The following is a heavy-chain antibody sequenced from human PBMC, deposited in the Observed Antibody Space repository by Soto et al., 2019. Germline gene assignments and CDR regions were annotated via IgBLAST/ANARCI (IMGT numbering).Heavy chain of an antibody. CDR3: APGPYCSGGNCYPDDWFDP. J-gene: IGHJ5*02. Sequence: QVQLVQSGAEVKKPGSSVKVSCKASGGTFSSYAVMWVRQAPGQGLEWMGGIIPIFATTNYAQKFQGRVTITADESTSTAYMELSSLRSEDTAVYYCAPGPYCSGGNCYPDDWFDPWGQGTLVTVSS. CDR2: IIPIFATT. V-gene: IGHV1-69*12. D-gene: IGHD2-15*01. CDR1: GGTFSSYA.